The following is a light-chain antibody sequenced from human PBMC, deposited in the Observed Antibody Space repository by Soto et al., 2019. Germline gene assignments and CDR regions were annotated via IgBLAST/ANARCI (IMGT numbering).Light chain of an antibody. CDR2: DAS. V-gene: IGKV1-5*01. J-gene: IGKJ1*01. Sequence: DIQMTQSRSTLSGSVGGRFTITCRAIQTISSSLAWYEQKPGQAPKLLIYDASSLESGVPSRFRGSGSGTEFTLTISSLQPDDFATYYCQHYNSYSEAFGQGTKVDIK. CDR3: QHYNSYSEA. CDR1: QTISSS.